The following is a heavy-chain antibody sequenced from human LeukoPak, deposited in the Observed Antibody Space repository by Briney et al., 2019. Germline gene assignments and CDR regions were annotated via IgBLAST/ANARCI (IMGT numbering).Heavy chain of an antibody. CDR1: GYRFTIYW. Sequence: GESLKISCKGSGYRFTIYWIGWVRQMPGRGLEWIGIIYPGDSDIRYSPSFQGQVNISADKSISTAYLQWSSLKASDTAMYYCARQMYYYDSSGYRTNTINRLDAFDIWGQGTMVTVSS. CDR2: IYPGDSDI. J-gene: IGHJ3*02. V-gene: IGHV5-51*01. CDR3: ARQMYYYDSSGYRTNTINRLDAFDI. D-gene: IGHD3-22*01.